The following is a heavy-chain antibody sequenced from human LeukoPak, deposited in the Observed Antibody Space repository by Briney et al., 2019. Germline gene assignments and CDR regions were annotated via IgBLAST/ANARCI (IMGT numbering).Heavy chain of an antibody. CDR1: GFTFSSSD. Sequence: GGSLRLSCAASGFTFSSSDMHWVRQPTGKGLEWVSAIGTIGDTYYPGSVKGRFTISRENAKNTLYLQMNSLRAGDTAVYYCARVAASSFDYWGQGTLVTVSS. D-gene: IGHD6-25*01. V-gene: IGHV3-13*01. CDR3: ARVAASSFDY. J-gene: IGHJ4*02. CDR2: IGTIGDT.